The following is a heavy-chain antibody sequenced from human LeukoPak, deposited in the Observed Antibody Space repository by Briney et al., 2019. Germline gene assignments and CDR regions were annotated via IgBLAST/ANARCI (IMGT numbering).Heavy chain of an antibody. Sequence: GGSLRLSCAASGFTFSSYSMNWVRQAPGKGLEWVSYISSSSSTIYYADSLKGRFTISRDNAKNSLYLQMNSLRAEDTAVYYCARGYTYGRFDYWGQGTLVTVSS. V-gene: IGHV3-48*01. D-gene: IGHD5-18*01. CDR1: GFTFSSYS. CDR2: ISSSSSTI. J-gene: IGHJ4*02. CDR3: ARGYTYGRFDY.